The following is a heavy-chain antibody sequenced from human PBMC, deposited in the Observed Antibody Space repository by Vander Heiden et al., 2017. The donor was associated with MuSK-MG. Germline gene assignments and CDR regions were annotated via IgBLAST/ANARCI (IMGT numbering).Heavy chain of an antibody. J-gene: IGHJ4*02. CDR1: GFTFSNAW. CDR3: TTRRVAMGY. CDR2: IKSKTGGGTT. D-gene: IGHD3-3*01. Sequence: EVQLVESGGGLVKPGGSLRLSCAASGFTFSNAWMSWVSQAPGKGLEWFGRIKSKTGGGTTDYAAPVKGRFTISRDDSKNTLYLQMNSLKTEDTAVYYCTTRRVAMGYWGQGTLVTVSS. V-gene: IGHV3-15*01.